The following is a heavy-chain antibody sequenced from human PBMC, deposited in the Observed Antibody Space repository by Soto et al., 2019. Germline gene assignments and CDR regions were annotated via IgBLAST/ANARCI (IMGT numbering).Heavy chain of an antibody. CDR1: GGSISSSNW. CDR2: IYQSGST. D-gene: IGHD2-8*01. CDR3: WRVGVSYYYGMDG. V-gene: IGHV4-4*02. Sequence: QVQLQESGPGLVKPSGTLSLTCAVSGGSISSSNWWSWVRQPPGKGLEWIREIYQSGSTNYNPSLKSRVTISVDKSKNQFSLKLRSVTAADTAVYYCWRVGVSYYYGMDGWGQGTTVTVSS. J-gene: IGHJ6*02.